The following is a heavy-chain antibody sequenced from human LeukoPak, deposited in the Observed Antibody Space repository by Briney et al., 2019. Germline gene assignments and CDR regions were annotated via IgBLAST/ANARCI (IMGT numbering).Heavy chain of an antibody. CDR3: ARGYSSRTDY. CDR2: IYTDGST. V-gene: IGHV3-53*04. Sequence: GGSLRLSCAASGFTVSSNYMTWVRQAPGKGLEWVSLIYTDGSTYYADSVKGRFTISRHNSKNTLYIQMNSLGADDTAVYYCARGYSSRTDYWGQGTLVTVSS. D-gene: IGHD6-13*01. CDR1: GFTVSSNY. J-gene: IGHJ4*02.